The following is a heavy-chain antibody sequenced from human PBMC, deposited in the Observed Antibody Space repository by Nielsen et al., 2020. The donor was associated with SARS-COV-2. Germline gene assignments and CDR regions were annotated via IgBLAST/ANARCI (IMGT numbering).Heavy chain of an antibody. CDR3: ARDLEYSSSSTRPRYGMDV. CDR1: GFTFSSYS. CDR2: ISSSSSYI. J-gene: IGHJ6*02. Sequence: GGSLRLSCAASGFTFSSYSMNWVRQAPGKGLEWASSISSSSSYIYYADSVKGRFTISRDNSKNTLYLQMNSLRAEDTAVYYCARDLEYSSSSTRPRYGMDVWGQGTTVTVSS. D-gene: IGHD6-6*01. V-gene: IGHV3-21*01.